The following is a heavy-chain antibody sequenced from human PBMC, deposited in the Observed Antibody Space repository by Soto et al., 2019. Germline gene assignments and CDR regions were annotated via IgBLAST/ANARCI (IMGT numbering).Heavy chain of an antibody. V-gene: IGHV1-18*01. CDR3: ARGQDGGYSYGLDY. D-gene: IGHD5-18*01. CDR2: ISGYNGNT. Sequence: QVQLVQSGAEVKKPGASVKVSCKASGYTFSNDGINWVRQAPGQGLEWMGWISGYNGNTNYAQKLQGRVTMTTDTSTSTVYMELRRLRDDDTAVYYWARGQDGGYSYGLDYWGQGILVTVSS. CDR1: GYTFSNDG. J-gene: IGHJ4*02.